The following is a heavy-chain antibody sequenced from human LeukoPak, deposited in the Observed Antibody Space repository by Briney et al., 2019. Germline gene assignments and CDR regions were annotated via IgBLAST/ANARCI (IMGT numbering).Heavy chain of an antibody. Sequence: PSETLSLTCTVSGGSIRSSSYYWGSIRQPPGKGLEWIGSIYYSGSTYYNASLKSRGTISVDTSKNQFSLKLNSVTAADTAVYFCARQVVAVAGTGYFDYWGQGTLVTVSS. CDR1: GGSIRSSSYY. J-gene: IGHJ4*02. V-gene: IGHV4-39*01. D-gene: IGHD6-19*01. CDR3: ARQVVAVAGTGYFDY. CDR2: IYYSGST.